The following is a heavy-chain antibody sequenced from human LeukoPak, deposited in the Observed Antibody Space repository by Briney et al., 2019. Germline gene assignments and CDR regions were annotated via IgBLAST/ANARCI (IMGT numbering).Heavy chain of an antibody. V-gene: IGHV3-66*01. CDR2: IYSGGST. CDR3: ARGGYSYAPTFDY. CDR1: GFTVSINY. J-gene: IGHJ4*02. Sequence: GGSLRLSCAAYGFTVSINYMSWVRQAPGKGLEWVSVIYSGGSTYYADSVKGRFTISRDNSKNTLYLQMNSLRAEDTAVYYCARGGYSYAPTFDYWGQGTLVTVSS. D-gene: IGHD5-18*01.